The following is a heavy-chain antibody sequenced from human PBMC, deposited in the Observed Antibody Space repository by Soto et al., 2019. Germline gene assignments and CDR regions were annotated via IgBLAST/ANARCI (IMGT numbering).Heavy chain of an antibody. CDR2: IKGDESEK. V-gene: IGHV3-7*01. CDR3: ARAIGASGAF. CDR1: GFTFSVYW. D-gene: IGHD6-13*01. Sequence: GGSLRLSCTASGFTFSVYWMHWVRQAPGKGLEWLANIKGDESEKYYVDSVKGRFTISRDNAKNSLYLQMNSLRAEDAAVYYCARAIGASGAFWGQGTLVTVSS. J-gene: IGHJ4*02.